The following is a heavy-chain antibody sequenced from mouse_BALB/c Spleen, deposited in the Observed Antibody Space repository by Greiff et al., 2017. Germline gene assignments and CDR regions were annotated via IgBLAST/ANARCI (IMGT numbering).Heavy chain of an antibody. D-gene: IGHD1-2*01. J-gene: IGHJ2*01. CDR3: ARAGYGFDY. CDR2: ISYDGSN. CDR1: GYSITSGYY. Sequence: EVKLQESGPGLVKPSQSLSLTCSVTGYSITSGYYWNWIRQFPGNKLEWMGYISYDGSNNYNPSLKNRISITRDTSKNQFFLKLNSVTTEDTATYYCARAGYGFDYWGQGTTLTVSS. V-gene: IGHV3-6*02.